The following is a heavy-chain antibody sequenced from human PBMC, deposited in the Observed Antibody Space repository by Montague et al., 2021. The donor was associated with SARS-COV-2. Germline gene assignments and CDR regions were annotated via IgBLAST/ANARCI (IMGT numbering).Heavy chain of an antibody. J-gene: IGHJ4*02. CDR1: GGSLTSHY. CDR3: ARSISCSGASDN. D-gene: IGHD2-15*01. Sequence: SETLSLTCTVSGGSLTSHYWSWIRKPPGKGLEWLGIIFNNGSTNYNVFLWSRVPMSLDTPQNQFSLRLTSLTAADTAVYYCARSISCSGASDNWGQGILVTVSS. V-gene: IGHV4-59*11. CDR2: IFNNGST.